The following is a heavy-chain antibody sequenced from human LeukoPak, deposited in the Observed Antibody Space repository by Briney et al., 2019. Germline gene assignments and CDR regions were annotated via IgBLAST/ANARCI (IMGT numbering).Heavy chain of an antibody. CDR1: GGSISSGGYY. CDR2: IYYSGST. J-gene: IGHJ4*02. V-gene: IGHV4-31*03. Sequence: SETLSLTCTVSGGSISSGGYYWSWIRQHPGRGLEWIGYIYYSGSTYYNPSLKSRVTISVDTSKNQFSLKLSSVTAADTAVYYCARARYYDSSGYPGTTGFDYWGQGTLVTVSS. D-gene: IGHD3-22*01. CDR3: ARARYYDSSGYPGTTGFDY.